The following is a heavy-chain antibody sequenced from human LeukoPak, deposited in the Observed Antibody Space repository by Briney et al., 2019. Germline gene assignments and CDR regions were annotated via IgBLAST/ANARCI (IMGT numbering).Heavy chain of an antibody. CDR3: AALIAAAGHDAFDI. Sequence: SSKVSGYTLTDYYMHWVQQDPGKGLEWMGPVDPEDGETIYAAKFQGRVTITADTTTDTAYMELSSLRSEDTAVYYCAALIAAAGHDAFDIWGQGTTATVSS. V-gene: IGHV1-69-2*01. D-gene: IGHD6-13*01. CDR1: GYTLTDYY. CDR2: VDPEDGET. J-gene: IGHJ3*02.